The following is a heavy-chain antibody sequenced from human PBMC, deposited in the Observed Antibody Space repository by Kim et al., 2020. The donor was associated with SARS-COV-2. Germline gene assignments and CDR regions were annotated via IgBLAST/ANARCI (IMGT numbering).Heavy chain of an antibody. Sequence: DAVGGRFTISRGNSRNTVYFHMNSLRAEDTAVYYCARLGPVTADYYYGMDVWGQGTTVTVSS. D-gene: IGHD2-21*02. J-gene: IGHJ6*02. V-gene: IGHV3-53*01. CDR3: ARLGPVTADYYYGMDV.